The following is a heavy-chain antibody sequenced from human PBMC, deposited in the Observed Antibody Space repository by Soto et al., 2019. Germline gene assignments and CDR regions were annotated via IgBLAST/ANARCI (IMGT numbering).Heavy chain of an antibody. D-gene: IGHD3-10*01. J-gene: IGHJ5*02. CDR1: VVSFRNYY. CDR2: VNHSGEA. Sequence: SETLSLTCGFYVVSFRNYYWICVRHPPGKGLEWIGEVNHSGEATYNPALQSRVSISLDTSNNHFSLKMTSVTAADTAIYFCARAERFNRSWFDPWRQGTQVTVTS. CDR3: ARAERFNRSWFDP. V-gene: IGHV4-34*01.